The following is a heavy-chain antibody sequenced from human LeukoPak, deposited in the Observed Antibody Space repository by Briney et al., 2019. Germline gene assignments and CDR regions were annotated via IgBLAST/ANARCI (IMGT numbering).Heavy chain of an antibody. CDR2: VSGSGRST. V-gene: IGHV3-23*01. CDR3: AKASDSSGYYEGYFQH. D-gene: IGHD3-22*01. J-gene: IGHJ1*01. CDR1: GFTFSIYA. Sequence: GGSLRLSCAASGFTFSIYAMSWVRQASGKGLEWVSGVSGSGRSTYYADSVKGRFTISRDNSKNTLYLQMNSLRVEDTAVYYCAKASDSSGYYEGYFQHWGQGTLVTVSS.